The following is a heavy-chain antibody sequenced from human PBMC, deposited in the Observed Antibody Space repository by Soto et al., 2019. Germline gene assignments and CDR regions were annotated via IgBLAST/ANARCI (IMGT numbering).Heavy chain of an antibody. CDR3: AHSRNLITEDAQVGDFDY. CDR2: IYWDDDE. Sequence: QITLKESGPTLVKPPQTLTLTCSFSGFSLTTDGVGVGWVRQPPGEPLEWLALIYWDDDERYSPSLKTRLTITKDPSKNQVVLIMTNMAPVDTATYYCAHSRNLITEDAQVGDFDYWGQGTLVTVSS. CDR1: GFSLTTDGVG. V-gene: IGHV2-5*02. J-gene: IGHJ4*02. D-gene: IGHD3-10*01.